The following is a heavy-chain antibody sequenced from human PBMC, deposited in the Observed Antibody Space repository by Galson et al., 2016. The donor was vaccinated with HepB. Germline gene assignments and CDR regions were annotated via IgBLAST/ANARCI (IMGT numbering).Heavy chain of an antibody. CDR3: AKDDLYYDFWRGGYHYYGMDV. CDR2: TSYDGVNQ. D-gene: IGHD3-3*01. CDR1: GFPFSSFG. V-gene: IGHV3-30*18. Sequence: SLRLSCAASGFPFSSFGMHWVRQAPGKGLEWVAVTSYDGVNQYYADSVKGRFTISRDNSKNTLYLQLNSQRAEDTAVYYCAKDDLYYDFWRGGYHYYGMDVWGKGTTVTVSS. J-gene: IGHJ6*04.